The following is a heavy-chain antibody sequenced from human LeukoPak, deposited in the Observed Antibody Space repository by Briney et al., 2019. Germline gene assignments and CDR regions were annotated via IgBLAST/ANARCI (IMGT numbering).Heavy chain of an antibody. CDR1: GFTFSSYG. CDR3: ARPYYSNYYYYGMDV. D-gene: IGHD4-11*01. CDR2: IWYDRSNT. V-gene: IGHV3-33*08. Sequence: GGSLRLSCAASGFTFSSYGMHWVRQAPGKGLEGVGVIWYDRSNTYYADSVRGRFTISRDNSKNTLYQQMNSLRTEDTAVYYCARPYYSNYYYYGMDVWGQGTTVTVSS. J-gene: IGHJ6*02.